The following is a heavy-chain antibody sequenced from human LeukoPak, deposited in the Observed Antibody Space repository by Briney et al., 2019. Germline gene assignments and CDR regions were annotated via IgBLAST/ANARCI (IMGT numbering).Heavy chain of an antibody. V-gene: IGHV3-23*01. D-gene: IGHD6-19*01. CDR3: AKSGYSSGWSWFDP. Sequence: GGSLRLSCAASGFTFSSYAMSWVRHAPGKGLEWVSAISGSGGSTYYADSVKGRFTISRDNSKNTLYLQINSLRAEDTAVYYCAKSGYSSGWSWFDPWGQGTLVTVSS. J-gene: IGHJ5*02. CDR1: GFTFSSYA. CDR2: ISGSGGST.